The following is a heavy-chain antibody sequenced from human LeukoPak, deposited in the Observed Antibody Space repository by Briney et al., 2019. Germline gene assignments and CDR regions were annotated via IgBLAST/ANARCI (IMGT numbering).Heavy chain of an antibody. CDR3: ARDPYSGNYGNYYYYYMDV. V-gene: IGHV3-74*01. J-gene: IGHJ6*03. D-gene: IGHD1-26*01. Sequence: GGSLRLSCAASGFTFSSYWMYWVRQAPGKGLVCVSRIHTDGRSTYYADSLKGRFTISRDNAKNSLYLQMNSLRAEDTALYFCARDPYSGNYGNYYYYYMDVWGKGTTVTISS. CDR1: GFTFSSYW. CDR2: IHTDGRST.